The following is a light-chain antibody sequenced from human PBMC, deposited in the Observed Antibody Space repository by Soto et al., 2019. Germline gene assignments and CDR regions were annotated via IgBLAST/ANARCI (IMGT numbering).Light chain of an antibody. CDR3: AAWDDSLNAVV. J-gene: IGLJ2*01. Sequence: QSALTQPPSASGTPGQRVTISCSGSSSNIGTNTVNWYQQLPGTAPKLLIYSNNQRPSGVPDRFSGSKSGTSASLAISGLQSEDEADYYCAAWDDSLNAVVFGGGTKLT. CDR2: SNN. CDR1: SSNIGTNT. V-gene: IGLV1-44*01.